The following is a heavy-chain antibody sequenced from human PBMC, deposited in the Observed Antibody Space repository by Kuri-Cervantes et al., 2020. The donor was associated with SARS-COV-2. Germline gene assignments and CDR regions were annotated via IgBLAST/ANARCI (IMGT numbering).Heavy chain of an antibody. J-gene: IGHJ6*02. CDR3: AADPKIGPFYYYYGMDV. V-gene: IGHV1-69*06. CDR2: IIPIFGTA. Sequence: SVKVSCKASGGTFSSYAISWVRQAPGQGLEWMGGIIPIFGTANYAQKFQGRVTITADKSTSTAYMELSSLRSEDTAVYYCAADPKIGPFYYYYGMDVWGQGTTVTVSS. D-gene: IGHD3-22*01. CDR1: GGTFSSYA.